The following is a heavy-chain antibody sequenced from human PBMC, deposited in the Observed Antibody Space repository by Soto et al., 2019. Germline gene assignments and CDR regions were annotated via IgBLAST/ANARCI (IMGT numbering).Heavy chain of an antibody. D-gene: IGHD6-13*01. J-gene: IGHJ4*02. CDR1: GGSFSSYY. CDR3: ARLAGYSSSWFPRSGDFDS. Sequence: PSETLSLTCTVSGGSFSSYYWSWIRQPPGKGLEWIGYIYYSGSTNYNPSLKSRVTISVDTSKNQFSLKLSSVTAADTAVYYCARLAGYSSSWFPRSGDFDSRGQRTLVPVSS. CDR2: IYYSGST. V-gene: IGHV4-59*08.